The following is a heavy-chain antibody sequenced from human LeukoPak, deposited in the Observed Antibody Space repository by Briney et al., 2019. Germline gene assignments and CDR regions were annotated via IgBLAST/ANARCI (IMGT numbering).Heavy chain of an antibody. CDR1: GFTFSSYA. CDR2: ISGSGGST. D-gene: IGHD3-22*01. V-gene: IGHV3-23*01. Sequence: PGGSLRLSCAASGFTFSSYAMSWVRQAPGKGLEWVSAISGSGGSTYYADSVKGRFTISRGNSKNTLYLQMNSLRAEDTAVYYCAKGSDYYDSSGYYYWGQGTLVTVSS. CDR3: AKGSDYYDSSGYYY. J-gene: IGHJ4*02.